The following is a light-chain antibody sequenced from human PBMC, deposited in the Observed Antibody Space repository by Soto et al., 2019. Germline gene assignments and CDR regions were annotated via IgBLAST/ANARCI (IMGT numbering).Light chain of an antibody. J-gene: IGKJ4*01. Sequence: DIQMTQSPSSLSASVGDRVTITCRASQSISSYLNWYQQKPWKAPKLLIYAASSLQSGVSSRFSGRRSGTDFTLTISSLQPEDFATYYCQQSYSTPRGLTFGGGTKVEIK. CDR1: QSISSY. CDR2: AAS. V-gene: IGKV1-39*01. CDR3: QQSYSTPRGLT.